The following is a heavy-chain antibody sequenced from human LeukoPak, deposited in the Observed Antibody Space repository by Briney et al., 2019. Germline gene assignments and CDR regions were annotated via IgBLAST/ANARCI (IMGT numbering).Heavy chain of an antibody. V-gene: IGHV4-59*01. Sequence: PSETLSLTCTVSGGSIKNYYWIWIRQSPGKGLEWIGYIYYSGSANYNPSLKSRVTISVDTSKNQFSLKLSSVTAADTAVYYCARVYGTDYLYYFDYWGQGTLVTVSS. CDR2: IYYSGSA. J-gene: IGHJ4*02. D-gene: IGHD2/OR15-2a*01. CDR1: GGSIKNYY. CDR3: ARVYGTDYLYYFDY.